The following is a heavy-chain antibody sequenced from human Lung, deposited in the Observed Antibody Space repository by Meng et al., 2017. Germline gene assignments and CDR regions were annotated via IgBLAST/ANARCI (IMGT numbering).Heavy chain of an antibody. CDR3: ARDEDISAAGKLFGDY. Sequence: GQLVQAGVRVKKPGAPVKVSCKPSGYNFPDYYIHWVRRAPGQGLEWMGRINPKSGDTHYAQKFQARVTMTGDTSISTAYMELSGLRSDDTAMYYCARDEDISAAGKLFGDYWGQGTLVTVSS. J-gene: IGHJ4*02. CDR2: INPKSGDT. D-gene: IGHD6-25*01. CDR1: GYNFPDYY. V-gene: IGHV1-2*06.